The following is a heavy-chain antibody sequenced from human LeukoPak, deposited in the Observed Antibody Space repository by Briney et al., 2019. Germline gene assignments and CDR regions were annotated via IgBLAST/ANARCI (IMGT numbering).Heavy chain of an antibody. J-gene: IGHJ4*02. CDR2: IKRIIDGGTT. D-gene: IGHD4-17*01. CDR1: GFTFSNTW. Sequence: GGSLRLSCAASGFTFSNTWMNWVRQAPGKGLEWVGRIKRIIDGGTTDYAAPVKGRFTVSRDDSINTLYLQMSSLKTEDTAVYYCAAQRGSGDLRYWGQGTLVTVSS. CDR3: AAQRGSGDLRY. V-gene: IGHV3-15*01.